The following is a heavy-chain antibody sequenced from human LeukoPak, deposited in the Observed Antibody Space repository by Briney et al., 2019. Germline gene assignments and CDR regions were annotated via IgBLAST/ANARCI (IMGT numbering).Heavy chain of an antibody. J-gene: IGHJ4*02. D-gene: IGHD6-19*01. V-gene: IGHV4-59*08. CDR1: GGSISSYY. Sequence: SETLSLTCTVSGGSISSYYWTWIRQPPGKGLEWIGYIYYNGSTNYNPSLKTRVTISVDTFKNLFSLKLNSVTAADTAVYYCARQSRGLAVAGLDYWGQGTLVTVSS. CDR2: IYYNGST. CDR3: ARQSRGLAVAGLDY.